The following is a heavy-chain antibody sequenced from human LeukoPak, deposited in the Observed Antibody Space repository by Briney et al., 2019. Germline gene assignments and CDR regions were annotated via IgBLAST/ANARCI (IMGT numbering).Heavy chain of an antibody. J-gene: IGHJ4*02. CDR1: GFTFSSYA. Sequence: PGGSLRLSGAASGFTFSSYAMRWVRQAPGKGLEWVAVISYDGSNKYYADSVKGRFTISRDNSKNTLYLQMNSLRAEDTAVYYCAKDGGGGQWLRHNYFDYWGQGTLVTVSS. CDR3: AKDGGGGQWLRHNYFDY. CDR2: ISYDGSNK. D-gene: IGHD5-12*01. V-gene: IGHV3-30-3*01.